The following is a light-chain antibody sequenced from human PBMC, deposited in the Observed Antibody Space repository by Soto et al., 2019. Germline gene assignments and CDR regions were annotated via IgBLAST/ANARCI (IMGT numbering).Light chain of an antibody. CDR2: GAS. J-gene: IGKJ5*01. CDR1: QTISTSY. V-gene: IGKV3-20*01. CDR3: QQYNNWPPIT. Sequence: VLTQSPCTLSLSPGERATLSCRASQTISTSYLAWYQQKPGQAPRLLMYGASSRATGIPDRFSGGGSGTEFTLTISSLQSEDFAVYYCQQYNNWPPITFCQGTRLEIK.